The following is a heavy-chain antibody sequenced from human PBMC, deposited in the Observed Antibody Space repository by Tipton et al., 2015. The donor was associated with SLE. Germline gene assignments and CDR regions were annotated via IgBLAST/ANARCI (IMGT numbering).Heavy chain of an antibody. Sequence: RSLRLSCAASGFTFSSYAMHWVRQAPGKGLEWVAVISYDGSNKYYADSVKGRFTISRDNSKNTLYLQMNSLRAEDTAVYYCAREGGGSGYFDYWGQGTLVTVSS. V-gene: IGHV3-30-3*01. D-gene: IGHD2-15*01. J-gene: IGHJ4*02. CDR2: ISYDGSNK. CDR1: GFTFSSYA. CDR3: AREGGGSGYFDY.